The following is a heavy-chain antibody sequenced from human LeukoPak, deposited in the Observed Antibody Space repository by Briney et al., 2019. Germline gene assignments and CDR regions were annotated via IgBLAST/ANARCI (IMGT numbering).Heavy chain of an antibody. J-gene: IGHJ5*02. V-gene: IGHV4-34*01. CDR2: INHNRST. D-gene: IGHD4-23*01. Sequence: SETLSLTCAVYGGSFSGYYCSWIRQPPGKGLEWIGEINHNRSTNYNPSLKSRVAIAVVTSKNQFSLKLSSVTAADTAVYYCARCRAGVTGHNWFDPWGQGTLVTVSS. CDR3: ARCRAGVTGHNWFDP. CDR1: GGSFSGYY.